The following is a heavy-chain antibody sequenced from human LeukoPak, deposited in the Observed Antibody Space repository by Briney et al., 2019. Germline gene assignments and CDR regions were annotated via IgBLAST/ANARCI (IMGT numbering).Heavy chain of an antibody. CDR2: IYYVGNT. Sequence: SETLSLTCTLSGGSISSGGNYWSWLRQLPGKGLEWIGYIYYVGNTNYNPSLKSRLSMSVDTSKNQFSLSLTSVTAADTAVYYCARVEVIGSTRYFDYWGQGAMVSVSS. J-gene: IGHJ4*02. V-gene: IGHV4-31*03. CDR1: GGSISSGGNY. CDR3: ARVEVIGSTRYFDY. D-gene: IGHD3-16*02.